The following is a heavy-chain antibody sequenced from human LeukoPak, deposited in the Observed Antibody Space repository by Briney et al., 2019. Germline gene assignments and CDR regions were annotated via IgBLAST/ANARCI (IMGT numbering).Heavy chain of an antibody. CDR3: AKGGNYYGSGDDAFDI. D-gene: IGHD3-10*01. CDR2: ISWISGSI. Sequence: GGSLRLSCAASGFTFDDYAMHWVRQAPGKGLEWVSGISWISGSIGYADSVQGRFTISRDNAKNSLYLQMNSLRAEDMALYYCAKGGNYYGSGDDAFDIWGQGTMVTVSS. V-gene: IGHV3-9*03. CDR1: GFTFDDYA. J-gene: IGHJ3*02.